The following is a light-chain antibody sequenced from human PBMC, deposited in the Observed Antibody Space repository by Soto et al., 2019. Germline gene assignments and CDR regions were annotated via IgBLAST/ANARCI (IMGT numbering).Light chain of an antibody. CDR1: QGISNF. CDR3: QKYSNVPPGYT. J-gene: IGKJ2*01. Sequence: DFQMTQSPSSLSASVGDRVTITCRASQGISNFLAWYQQKPGKVPKLLIYAASTLQSGVPSRFSGSGSGTDFTLIISSLQPEDVATYYCQKYSNVPPGYTFGQGTKLEIK. CDR2: AAS. V-gene: IGKV1-27*01.